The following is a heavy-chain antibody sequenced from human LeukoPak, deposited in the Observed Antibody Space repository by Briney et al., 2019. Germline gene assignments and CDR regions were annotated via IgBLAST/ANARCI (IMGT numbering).Heavy chain of an antibody. J-gene: IGHJ4*02. CDR1: GGSISSDTYY. V-gene: IGHV4-39*07. CDR3: AREGSATARPFVSNDY. D-gene: IGHD6-6*01. CDR2: IYYTGST. Sequence: PSETLSLTCTVFGGSISSDTYYWGWIRQPPGKGLEWIGSIYYTGSTYYNPSLKSRVTISEDTSKNQFSLKLRSVTAADTAVYYCAREGSATARPFVSNDYWGQGTLVTVSS.